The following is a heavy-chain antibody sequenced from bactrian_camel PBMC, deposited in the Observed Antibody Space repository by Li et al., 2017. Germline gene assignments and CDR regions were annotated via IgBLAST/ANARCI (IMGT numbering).Heavy chain of an antibody. V-gene: IGHV3S28*01. CDR2: IDTRSGGT. CDR1: GHTHSTLT. J-gene: IGHJ7*01. Sequence: QLVESGGGSVPAGGSLRVSCVATGHTHSTLTMAWIRQAPGKGREGVAVIDTRSGGTLYADSVKGRFTISQDKAKNTVYLQMNSLKPEDTAVYYCAADRFRFCMSLSHNDMDYWGKGTQVTVS.